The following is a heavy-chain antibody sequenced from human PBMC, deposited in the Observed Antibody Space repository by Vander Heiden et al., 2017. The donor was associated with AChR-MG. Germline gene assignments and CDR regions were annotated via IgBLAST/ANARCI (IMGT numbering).Heavy chain of an antibody. CDR3: AGPRHRGIAAAGTLDFDY. D-gene: IGHD6-13*01. Sequence: QLQLQESGPGLVKPSETLSLTCTVSGGSIRSSSYYWGWIRQPPGKGLEWIGSIYYSGSTYYNPSLKSRVTISVDTSKNQFSLKLSSVTAADTAVYYCAGPRHRGIAAAGTLDFDYWGQGTLVTVSS. J-gene: IGHJ4*02. CDR2: IYYSGST. V-gene: IGHV4-39*01. CDR1: GGSIRSSSYY.